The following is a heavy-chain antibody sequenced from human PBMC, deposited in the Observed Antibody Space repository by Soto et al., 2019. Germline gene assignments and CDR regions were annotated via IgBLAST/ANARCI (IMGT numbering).Heavy chain of an antibody. Sequence: PSETLSLTCTVSGVSISGGDYYWSWIRQPPGKGLEWIGYIYYSENTYSNPSLKSRVTISVDTSKNQFSLKLSSVTAADTAVYYCARPLYSYGPMDVWGQGTTVTVSS. CDR2: IYYSENT. J-gene: IGHJ6*02. CDR3: ARPLYSYGPMDV. V-gene: IGHV4-61*08. CDR1: GVSISGGDYY. D-gene: IGHD5-18*01.